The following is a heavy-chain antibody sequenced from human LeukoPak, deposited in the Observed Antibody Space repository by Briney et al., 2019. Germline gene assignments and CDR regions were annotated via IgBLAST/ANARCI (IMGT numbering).Heavy chain of an antibody. D-gene: IGHD1-26*01. CDR3: ATAAKGGMVGATYYFEY. J-gene: IGHJ4*02. CDR1: GYSISSGHY. V-gene: IGHV4-38-2*02. Sequence: SETLSLTCTVSGYSISSGHYWGWIRQPPGKGLEWIGSIYHSGSTYYNPSLKGRVTISVDTSKNQFSLKLSSVTAADTAVYYCATAAKGGMVGATYYFEYWGQGALVTVSS. CDR2: IYHSGST.